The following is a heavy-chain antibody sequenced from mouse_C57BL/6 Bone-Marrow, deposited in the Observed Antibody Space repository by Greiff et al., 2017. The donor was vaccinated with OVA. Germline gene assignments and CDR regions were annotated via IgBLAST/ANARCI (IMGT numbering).Heavy chain of an antibody. Sequence: EVQGVESGGGLVKPGGSLKLSCAASGFTFSSYAMSWVRQTPEKRLEWVATISDGGSYTYYPDNVKGRFTISRDNAKNNLYLQMSHLKSEDTAMYYCAREGLGNYFDYWGQGTTLTVSS. CDR3: AREGLGNYFDY. CDR2: ISDGGSYT. J-gene: IGHJ2*01. V-gene: IGHV5-4*01. D-gene: IGHD3-3*01. CDR1: GFTFSSYA.